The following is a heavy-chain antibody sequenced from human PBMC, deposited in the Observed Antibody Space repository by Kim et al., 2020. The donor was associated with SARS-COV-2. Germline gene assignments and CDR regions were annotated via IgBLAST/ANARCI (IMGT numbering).Heavy chain of an antibody. J-gene: IGHJ4*02. V-gene: IGHV4-59*08. CDR1: GGSISSYY. CDR3: VRQSPYGDYYFDY. D-gene: IGHD4-17*01. Sequence: SETLSLICTVSGGSISSYYWSWIRQPPGKGLEWIGYIYYSGSTNYNPSLKSRVTILVDTSQNQFSLKLSSVTAADTAVYYCVRQSPYGDYYFDYWVQGT. CDR2: IYYSGST.